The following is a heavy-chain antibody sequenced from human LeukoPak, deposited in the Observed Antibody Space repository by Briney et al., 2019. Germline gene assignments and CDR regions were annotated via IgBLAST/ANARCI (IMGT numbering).Heavy chain of an antibody. CDR3: ARVRSDTSGWYHFDY. J-gene: IGHJ4*02. Sequence: GGSLRLSCAASGFTVSNNYMSWVRQAPGKGLEWASIIYGGGSTYYADSVKGRSTISRDNSKNTLYLQMNSLRPEDTAVYYCARVRSDTSGWYHFDYWGQGTLVTVSS. CDR1: GFTVSNNY. V-gene: IGHV3-53*01. CDR2: IYGGGST. D-gene: IGHD6-19*01.